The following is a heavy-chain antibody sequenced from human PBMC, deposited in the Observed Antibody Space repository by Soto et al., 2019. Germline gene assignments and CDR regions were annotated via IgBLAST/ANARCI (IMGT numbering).Heavy chain of an antibody. J-gene: IGHJ4*02. V-gene: IGHV3-30-3*01. Sequence: QVKLVESGGGVGQPGRSLRLSCAASGFNVSAYTMHWVRQAPGKGLELVAVISSDGNHKYYTDSVKGRFTISRDTSTNTLYLQMNRLRAEDTAVYYCARWEQPLFDYWGQGTLVTVSS. CDR1: GFNVSAYT. CDR2: ISSDGNHK. D-gene: IGHD1-26*01. CDR3: ARWEQPLFDY.